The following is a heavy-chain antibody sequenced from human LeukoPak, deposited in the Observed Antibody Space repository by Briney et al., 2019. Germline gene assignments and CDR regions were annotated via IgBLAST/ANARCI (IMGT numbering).Heavy chain of an antibody. V-gene: IGHV3-7*04. CDR1: GFTFSSYW. Sequence: GGSLRLSCAASGFTFSSYWMSWVRQAPGKGLECLANIKQDGSEKYYVDSVKGRFTISRDNAKNSLYLQMNSLRAEDTAVYYCARGTIAAAGYYYFDYWGQGTQVTVSS. D-gene: IGHD6-13*01. CDR2: IKQDGSEK. CDR3: ARGTIAAAGYYYFDY. J-gene: IGHJ4*02.